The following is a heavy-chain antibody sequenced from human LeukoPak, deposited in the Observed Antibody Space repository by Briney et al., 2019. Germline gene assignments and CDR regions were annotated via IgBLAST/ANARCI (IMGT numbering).Heavy chain of an antibody. V-gene: IGHV4-59*12. CDR3: ARGFINVDIAATTPPYYYYGMDV. CDR2: IYYSGST. J-gene: IGHJ6*02. D-gene: IGHD5-12*01. Sequence: SETLSLTCTVSGGSIGSYYWSWIRQPPGKGLEWIGYIYYSGSTNYNPSLKSRVTISVDTSKNQFSLKLSSVTAADTAVYYCARGFINVDIAATTPPYYYYGMDVWGQGTTVTVSS. CDR1: GGSIGSYY.